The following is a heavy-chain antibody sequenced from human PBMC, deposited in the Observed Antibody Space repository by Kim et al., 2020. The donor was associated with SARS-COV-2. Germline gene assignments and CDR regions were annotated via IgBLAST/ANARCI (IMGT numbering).Heavy chain of an antibody. V-gene: IGHV3-30*18. J-gene: IGHJ6*02. D-gene: IGHD3-10*01. Sequence: GGSLRLSCAASGFTFSSYGMHWVRQAPGKGLEWVAVISYDGSNKYYADSVKGRFTISRDNSKNTLYLQMNSLRAEDTAVYYCAKTLWFGELFDYYYYGMDVWGQGTTVTVSS. CDR2: ISYDGSNK. CDR1: GFTFSSYG. CDR3: AKTLWFGELFDYYYYGMDV.